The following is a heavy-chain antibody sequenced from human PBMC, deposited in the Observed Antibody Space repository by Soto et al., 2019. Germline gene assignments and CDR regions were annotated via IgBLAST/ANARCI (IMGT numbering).Heavy chain of an antibody. D-gene: IGHD6-19*01. V-gene: IGHV4-39*07. CDR1: GGSISSSSYY. CDR2: IYYSGST. CDR3: ARGGWSDNWFVP. J-gene: IGHJ5*02. Sequence: SETLSLTCTVSGGSISSSSYYWGWIRQPPGKGLEWIGSIYYSGSTSYNPSLKSRVSMSADTSKNQFSMKLSSVTAADTAVYYCARGGWSDNWFVPWGQGTLVTVSS.